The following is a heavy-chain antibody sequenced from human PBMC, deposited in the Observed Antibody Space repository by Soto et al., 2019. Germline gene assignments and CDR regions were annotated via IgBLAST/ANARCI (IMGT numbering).Heavy chain of an antibody. D-gene: IGHD5-18*01. CDR2: INHSGST. Sequence: PSETLSLTCAVYGGSFSGYYWSWIRQPPGKGLEWIGEINHSGSTNYNPSLKSRLTISVDTSKNQFSLKLSSVTAADTAVYYCARDWASDTRSPPGRIDPWGQGTLVTVSS. J-gene: IGHJ5*02. CDR1: GGSFSGYY. CDR3: ARDWASDTRSPPGRIDP. V-gene: IGHV4-34*01.